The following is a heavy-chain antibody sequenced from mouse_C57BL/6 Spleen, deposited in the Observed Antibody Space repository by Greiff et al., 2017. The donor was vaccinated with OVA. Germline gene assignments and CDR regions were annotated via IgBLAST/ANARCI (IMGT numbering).Heavy chain of an antibody. D-gene: IGHD1-1*01. Sequence: EVKLVESAGGLVQPGSSMKLSCTASGFTFSDYYMAWVRQVPEKGLEWVANINYDGSSTYYLDSLKSRFIISRDNAKNILYLQMSSLKSEDTATYYCARRHGSSYYYFDYWGQGTTLTVSS. CDR2: INYDGSST. CDR3: ARRHGSSYYYFDY. V-gene: IGHV5-16*02. J-gene: IGHJ2*01. CDR1: GFTFSDYY.